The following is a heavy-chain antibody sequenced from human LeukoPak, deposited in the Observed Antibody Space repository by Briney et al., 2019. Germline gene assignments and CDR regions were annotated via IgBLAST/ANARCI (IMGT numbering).Heavy chain of an antibody. CDR2: INWNGGST. CDR3: AREILAPGKTHDY. J-gene: IGHJ4*02. V-gene: IGHV3-20*04. CDR1: GFTFDDYG. Sequence: RPGGSLRLSCAASGFTFDDYGMSWVRQAPGKGLEWVSGINWNGGSTGCADSVKGRFTISRDNAKNTLFLQMSSLRAEDTAVYFCAREILAPGKTHDYWGQGTLVTVSS.